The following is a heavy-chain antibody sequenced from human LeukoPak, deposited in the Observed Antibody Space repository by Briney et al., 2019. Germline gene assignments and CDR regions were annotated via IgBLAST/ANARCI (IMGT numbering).Heavy chain of an antibody. D-gene: IGHD5-12*01. Sequence: ASVKVSCKASGYTFTSCYMHWVRQAPGQGLEWMGIINPSGGSTSYAQKFQGRVTMTRDTSTSTVYMELSSLRSEDTAVYYCARDPRLYSGYDWGAYWGQGTLVTVSS. CDR3: ARDPRLYSGYDWGAY. CDR2: INPSGGST. CDR1: GYTFTSCY. J-gene: IGHJ4*02. V-gene: IGHV1-46*01.